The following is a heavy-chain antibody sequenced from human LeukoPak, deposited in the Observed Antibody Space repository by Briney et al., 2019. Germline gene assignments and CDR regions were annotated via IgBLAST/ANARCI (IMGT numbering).Heavy chain of an antibody. CDR2: IYYSGST. D-gene: IGHD6-13*01. J-gene: IGHJ5*02. V-gene: IGHV4-59*11. CDR1: GGSISSHY. Sequence: SETLSLTCTVSGGSISSHYWSWIRQPPGKGLEWIGYIYYSGSTNYNPSPKSRVTISVDTSKNQFSLKLSSVTAADTAVYYCARDSYSSSWYNWFDPWGQGTLVTVSS. CDR3: ARDSYSSSWYNWFDP.